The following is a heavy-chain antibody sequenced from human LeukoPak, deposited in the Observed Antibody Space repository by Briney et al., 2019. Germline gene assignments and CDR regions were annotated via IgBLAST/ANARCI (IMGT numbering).Heavy chain of an antibody. V-gene: IGHV4-34*01. CDR3: ARGGSRSYTSSTLDY. CDR2: INHSGST. CDR1: GGSFSGYY. D-gene: IGHD6-6*01. Sequence: SETLSLTCAVYGGSFSGYYWSWIRQPPGKGLEWIGEINHSGSTNYNPSLKSRVTISIDTSKNRFSLKVSSVIAADTAMYYCARGGSRSYTSSTLDYWGQGTLVTVSS. J-gene: IGHJ4*02.